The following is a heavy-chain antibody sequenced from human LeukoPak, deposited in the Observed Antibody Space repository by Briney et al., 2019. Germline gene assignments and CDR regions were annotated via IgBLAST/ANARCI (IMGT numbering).Heavy chain of an antibody. CDR2: IYTSGST. CDR3: ARENSYYGSGSYYAY. D-gene: IGHD3-10*01. Sequence: PSETLSLTCTVSGGSISSYYWSWIRQPAGKGLEWIGRIYTSGSTNYNPSLKSRVTMSVDTSKNQFSLTLSSVTAADTAVYYCARENSYYGSGSYYAYWGQGTLVTVSS. V-gene: IGHV4-4*07. J-gene: IGHJ4*02. CDR1: GGSISSYY.